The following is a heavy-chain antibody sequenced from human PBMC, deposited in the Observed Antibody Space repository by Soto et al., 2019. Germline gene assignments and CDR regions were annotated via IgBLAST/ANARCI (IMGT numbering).Heavy chain of an antibody. Sequence: QVQLQESGPGLVKASETLSLTCTVSGASVSSGSYYWGWVRQPPGKGLHWIGFIYYNGFTNYGPSLKWRVTMSVNTSKNHFPLTFSSVTAADTAVYFCVRQYSSDCNGCLCFHALHIWGRGTRVTVSS. CDR3: VRQYSSDCNGCLCFHALHI. D-gene: IGHD3-16*01. V-gene: IGHV4-61*01. CDR1: GASVSSGSYY. CDR2: IYYNGFT. J-gene: IGHJ3*02.